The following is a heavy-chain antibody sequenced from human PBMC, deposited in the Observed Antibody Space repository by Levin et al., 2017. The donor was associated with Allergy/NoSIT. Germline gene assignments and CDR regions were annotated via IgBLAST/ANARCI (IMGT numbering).Heavy chain of an antibody. D-gene: IGHD2-15*01. Sequence: GGSLRLSCAASGFSFSDNWMTWVRQAAGKGLEWVASLSQDGSGKHYLGSVKGRFTISRDNAKNSLYLQMNNLRAEDTAVYYCARDNHIVVVVAAPYYDYWGQGIPVTVSS. CDR1: GFSFSDNW. CDR3: ARDNHIVVVVAAPYYDY. CDR2: LSQDGSGK. J-gene: IGHJ4*02. V-gene: IGHV3-7*01.